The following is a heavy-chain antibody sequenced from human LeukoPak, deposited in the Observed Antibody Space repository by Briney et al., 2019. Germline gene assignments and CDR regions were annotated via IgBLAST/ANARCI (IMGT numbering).Heavy chain of an antibody. J-gene: IGHJ5*02. CDR2: ISSSSSYI. CDR3: ARGSRFLEWLSQEVPNCFDP. Sequence: GSMRLCCAASGFTFSSYSMNWVRQAPGKGLERVSFISSSSSYIYYADSVNGRFTISRDNAKNSLYLQMNSLRAEETAVYYCARGSRFLEWLSQEVPNCFDPWGQGTLVTVSS. D-gene: IGHD3-3*01. CDR1: GFTFSSYS. V-gene: IGHV3-21*01.